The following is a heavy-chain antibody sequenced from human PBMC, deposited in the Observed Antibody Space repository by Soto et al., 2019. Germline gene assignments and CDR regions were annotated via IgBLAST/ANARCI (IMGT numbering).Heavy chain of an antibody. CDR2: ISDSGET. CDR1: GFTFLNFA. CDR3: AKDIYRSATMPCFDH. J-gene: IGHJ5*02. Sequence: PGGSLRLSCEASGFTFLNFAMAWVRQAPGKGLEWVSGISDSGETYYADSMEGRFTISRDNSKNTVYLQINSLRAEDTALYYCAKDIYRSATMPCFDHWGQGTRVPVSS. V-gene: IGHV3-23*01. D-gene: IGHD2-2*01.